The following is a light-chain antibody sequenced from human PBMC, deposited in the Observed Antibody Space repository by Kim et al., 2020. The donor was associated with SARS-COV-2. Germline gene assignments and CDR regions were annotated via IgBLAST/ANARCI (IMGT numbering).Light chain of an antibody. Sequence: EIVLTQSTATLSLSPGERATLSCRASQSVGNFLAWYQQKPGQSPRLVIYDAVNRATGIPDRFRGSGSGTDFTLTISNLDPEDFAVYYCQQRDRWPINFGGGTKVDIK. J-gene: IGKJ4*01. CDR1: QSVGNF. V-gene: IGKV3-11*01. CDR2: DAV. CDR3: QQRDRWPIN.